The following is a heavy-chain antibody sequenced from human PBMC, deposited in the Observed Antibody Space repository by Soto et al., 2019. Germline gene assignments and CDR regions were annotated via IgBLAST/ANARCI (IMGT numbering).Heavy chain of an antibody. Sequence: GGSLRLSCAASGFTFSSYAMSWVRQAPGKGLEWVSAISGSGGSTYYADSVKGRFTISRDNSKNTLYLQMNSLRAEDTAVCYCAKGSYQPLHSGSGSYFSWGQGTLVTVSS. D-gene: IGHD3-10*01. J-gene: IGHJ5*02. V-gene: IGHV3-23*01. CDR1: GFTFSSYA. CDR3: AKGSYQPLHSGSGSYFS. CDR2: ISGSGGST.